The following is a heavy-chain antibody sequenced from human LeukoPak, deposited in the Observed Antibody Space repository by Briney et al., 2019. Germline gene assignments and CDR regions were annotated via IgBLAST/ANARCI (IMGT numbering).Heavy chain of an antibody. CDR2: IYSGGDT. V-gene: IGHV3-66*01. Sequence: GGSLRLSCAASGFTVSSNYMSWVRQAPGKGLEWLSVIYSGGDTYYADSVKGRFTISRDNSKNMIYLEMSSLKAEDTAVYYCAKERNLEIAVAGTIFDYWGQGTLVTVSS. CDR3: AKERNLEIAVAGTIFDY. CDR1: GFTVSSNY. D-gene: IGHD6-19*01. J-gene: IGHJ4*02.